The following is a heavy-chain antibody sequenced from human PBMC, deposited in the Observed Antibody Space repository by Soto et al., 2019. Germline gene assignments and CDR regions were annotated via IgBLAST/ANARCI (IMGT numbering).Heavy chain of an antibody. J-gene: IGHJ6*02. V-gene: IGHV1-69*13. CDR3: ASRVGGSPAYYYYGMDV. CDR2: IIPIFGTA. Sequence: GASVKVSCKASGGTFSSYAISWVRQAPGQGLEWMGGIIPIFGTANYAQKFQGRVTITADESMSTAYMELSSLRSEDTAVYYCASRVGGSPAYYYYGMDVWGQGTTVTVAS. CDR1: GGTFSSYA. D-gene: IGHD1-26*01.